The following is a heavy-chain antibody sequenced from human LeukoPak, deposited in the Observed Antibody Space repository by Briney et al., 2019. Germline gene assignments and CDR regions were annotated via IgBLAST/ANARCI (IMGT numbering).Heavy chain of an antibody. Sequence: LGESLKISCKGSGYSFVNYWIGWVRQLPGKGLDWLGIIYPGDSNTRYSPSFQGQVTISADKSISTAYLQWSSLKTSDTAMYYCARRFDTSGYFQNWGQGTLVTVCS. CDR3: ARRFDTSGYFQN. CDR2: IYPGDSNT. V-gene: IGHV5-51*01. D-gene: IGHD3-22*01. CDR1: GYSFVNYW. J-gene: IGHJ1*01.